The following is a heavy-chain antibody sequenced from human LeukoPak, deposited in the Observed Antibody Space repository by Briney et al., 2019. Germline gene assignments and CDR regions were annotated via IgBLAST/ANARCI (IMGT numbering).Heavy chain of an antibody. CDR1: GYSFTSYW. CDR3: ASAIRYDSSGYYYFDH. CDR2: IYPGDSDT. Sequence: GESLKISCKGSGYSFTSYWIGWVRQKPGKGLEWMGIIYPGDSDTRYSPSFQGQVTITADKSISTAYLQWSSLKASDTAMYYCASAIRYDSSGYYYFDHWGQGTLVTVSS. V-gene: IGHV5-51*01. D-gene: IGHD3-22*01. J-gene: IGHJ4*02.